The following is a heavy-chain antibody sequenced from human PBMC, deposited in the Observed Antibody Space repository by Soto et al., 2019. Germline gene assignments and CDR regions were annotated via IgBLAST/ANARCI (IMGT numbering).Heavy chain of an antibody. CDR3: ARDHTPGGDCYSDAFDI. J-gene: IGHJ3*02. D-gene: IGHD2-21*02. Sequence: PWGSLRLSCAASGFTFSSYSTNWVRQAPGKGLEWVSYISSSSSTIYYADSVKGRFTISRDNAKNSLYLQMNSLRDEDTAVYYCARDHTPGGDCYSDAFDIWGQGTMVTVSS. CDR2: ISSSSSTI. V-gene: IGHV3-48*02. CDR1: GFTFSSYS.